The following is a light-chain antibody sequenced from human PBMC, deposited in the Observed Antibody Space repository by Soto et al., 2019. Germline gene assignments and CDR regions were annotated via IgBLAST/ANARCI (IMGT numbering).Light chain of an antibody. CDR3: QQRRDWPPKYT. CDR2: VAS. V-gene: IGKV3-11*01. CDR1: QSVSNY. J-gene: IGKJ2*01. Sequence: EIVLTQSPATLSLSPGERATLSCRASQSVSNYLAWYQQKPGQAPRLLIYVASRRATGIPGRFSGSGSGTDFTLTISSLEPEDFAVYYCQQRRDWPPKYTFGQGTKLEIK.